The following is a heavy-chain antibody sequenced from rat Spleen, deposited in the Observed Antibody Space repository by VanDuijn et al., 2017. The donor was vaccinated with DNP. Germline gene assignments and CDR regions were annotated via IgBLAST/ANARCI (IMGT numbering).Heavy chain of an antibody. CDR2: ISFDDGIS. V-gene: IGHV5-20*01. Sequence: EVRLVESDGGLVQPGRSLKLSCAASGFTFSDYNMAWVRQTPTKGLEWVATISFDDGISYYRDSVKGRFTISRDNAKTTLYLQMDSLRSEDTATYYCTRDGPPYYGVPFDYWGQGVMVTVSS. J-gene: IGHJ2*01. D-gene: IGHD1-7*01. CDR1: GFTFSDYN. CDR3: TRDGPPYYGVPFDY.